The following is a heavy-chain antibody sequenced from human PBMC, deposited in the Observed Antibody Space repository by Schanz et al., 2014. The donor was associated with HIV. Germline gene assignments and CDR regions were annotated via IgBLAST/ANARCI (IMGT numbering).Heavy chain of an antibody. CDR1: GGSISSGDAY. D-gene: IGHD6-19*01. J-gene: IGHJ2*01. V-gene: IGHV4-30-4*01. Sequence: QVQLQESGPGLVKPSQTLSLTCTVSGGSISSGDAYWTWIRQPPGKGLEWIGYIYYSGSTFHNPSLKSRVTISVDTSKNQFSLKLSSVTAADTAVYYCARELYSSGWYWYFDLWGRGTLVTVSS. CDR3: ARELYSSGWYWYFDL. CDR2: IYYSGST.